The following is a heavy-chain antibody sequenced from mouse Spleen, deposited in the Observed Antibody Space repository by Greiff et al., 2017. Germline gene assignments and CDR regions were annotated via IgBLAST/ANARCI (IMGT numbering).Heavy chain of an antibody. V-gene: IGHV1-64*01. CDR2: IHPNSGST. Sequence: QVQLKESGAELVKPGASVKLSCKASGYTFTTYWMHWVKQRPGQGLEWIGMIHPNSGSTDYNEKFKIKATLTVDKSSSTAYMQLSSLTSEDSAVYYCASNSDNLDYWGPGTTLTVSS. D-gene: IGHD1-3*01. J-gene: IGHJ2*01. CDR1: GYTFTTYW. CDR3: ASNSDNLDY.